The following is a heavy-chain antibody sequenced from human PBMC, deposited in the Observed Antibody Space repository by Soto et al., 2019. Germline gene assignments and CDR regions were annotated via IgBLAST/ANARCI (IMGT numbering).Heavy chain of an antibody. CDR2: IAYGGDT. Sequence: TLSLTCEVSGGSMGSGDFFWGWVGQAPGKGREWSGHIAYGGDTSDNPALRSRVSMSVHTSKNEFSLELSSVAAADTAVYYCARDWFFYESGASSHNAFDLWGRGTTVTVSS. V-gene: IGHV4-30-4*08. CDR3: ARDWFFYESGASSHNAFDL. D-gene: IGHD3-9*01. CDR1: GGSMGSGDFF. J-gene: IGHJ3*01.